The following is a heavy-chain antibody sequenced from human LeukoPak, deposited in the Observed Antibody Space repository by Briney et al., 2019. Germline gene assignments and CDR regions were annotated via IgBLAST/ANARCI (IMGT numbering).Heavy chain of an antibody. CDR1: GGTFSSYA. D-gene: IGHD3-10*01. V-gene: IGHV1-69*04. J-gene: IGHJ3*02. Sequence: SVKVSCKASGGTFSSYAISWVRQAPGQGLEWMGRIIPILGIANYAQKFQGRVTITADKSTSTAYMELSSLRSEDTAVYYCARKGNGGSGVINDAFDIWRQGTMVTVSS. CDR2: IIPILGIA. CDR3: ARKGNGGSGVINDAFDI.